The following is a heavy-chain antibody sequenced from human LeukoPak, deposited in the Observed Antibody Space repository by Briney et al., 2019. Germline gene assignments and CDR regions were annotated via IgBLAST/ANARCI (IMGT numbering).Heavy chain of an antibody. V-gene: IGHV4-34*01. Sequence: GEINHSGSTNYNPSLKSRVTISVDTSKNQFSLKLSSVTAADTAVYYCARVVYYYDSSGYFDYWGQGTLVTVSS. CDR2: INHSGST. CDR3: ARVVYYYDSSGYFDY. J-gene: IGHJ4*02. D-gene: IGHD3-22*01.